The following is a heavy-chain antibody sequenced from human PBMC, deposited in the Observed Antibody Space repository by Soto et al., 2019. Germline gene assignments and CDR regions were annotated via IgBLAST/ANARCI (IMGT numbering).Heavy chain of an antibody. D-gene: IGHD3-10*01. Sequence: GGSLRLSCAASGFPFSIYAMHLVRQSPGKGLEWVAVISYDGSNKYYADSVKGRFTISRDNSKNTLYLQMKSLRAEDTAVYYSAREGPGFGELYYYYYGMDVWGQGTTVTVSS. CDR1: GFPFSIYA. J-gene: IGHJ6*02. V-gene: IGHV3-30-3*01. CDR3: AREGPGFGELYYYYYGMDV. CDR2: ISYDGSNK.